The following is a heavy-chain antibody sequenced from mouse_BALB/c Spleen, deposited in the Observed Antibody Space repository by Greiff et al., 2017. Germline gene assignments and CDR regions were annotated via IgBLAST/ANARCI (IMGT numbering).Heavy chain of an antibody. Sequence: EVKLVESGGGLVKPGGSLKLSCAASGFTFSSYTMSWVRQTPEKRLEWVATISSGGSYTYYPDSVKGRFTISRDNAKNTLYLQMSSLKSEDTAMYYCTRAITTVVDYFDYWGQGTTLTVSS. CDR3: TRAITTVVDYFDY. D-gene: IGHD1-1*01. J-gene: IGHJ2*01. CDR2: ISSGGSYT. CDR1: GFTFSSYT. V-gene: IGHV5-6-4*01.